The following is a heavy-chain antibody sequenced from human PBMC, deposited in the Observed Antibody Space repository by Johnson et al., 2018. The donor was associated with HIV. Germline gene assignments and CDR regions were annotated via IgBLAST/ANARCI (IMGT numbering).Heavy chain of an antibody. CDR2: IKEDSSEK. V-gene: IGHV3-7*05. Sequence: EVQLVESGGGLVQPGGSLRLSCAASGFIFNDYWMSWVRQSPGKGLEFVANIKEDSSEKSYVDSVRGRFTISRDNAKNSVVLQMNNLRAEDTAIYYCARDPWYSAFDIWGQGTVVTVSS. D-gene: IGHD6-13*01. CDR1: GFIFNDYW. CDR3: ARDPWYSAFDI. J-gene: IGHJ3*02.